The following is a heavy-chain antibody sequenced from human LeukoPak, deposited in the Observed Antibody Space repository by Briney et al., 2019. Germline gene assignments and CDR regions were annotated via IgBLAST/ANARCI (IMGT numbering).Heavy chain of an antibody. V-gene: IGHV1-8*01. D-gene: IGHD4-17*01. Sequence: ASVKVSCKASGYTFTSYDINWVRQATGQGLEWMGWMNPNSGNTGYAQKFQGRVTMTRNTSISTAYMELSSLRSEDTAVYYCARGHDHGDYGGREGDYWGQGTLVTVSS. CDR2: MNPNSGNT. J-gene: IGHJ4*02. CDR1: GYTFTSYD. CDR3: ARGHDHGDYGGREGDY.